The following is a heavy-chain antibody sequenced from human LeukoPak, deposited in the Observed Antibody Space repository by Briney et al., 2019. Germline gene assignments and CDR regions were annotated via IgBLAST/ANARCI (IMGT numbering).Heavy chain of an antibody. D-gene: IGHD5-18*01. J-gene: IGHJ4*02. CDR1: GGSFSGYH. CDR2: INHRGST. V-gene: IGHV4-34*01. Sequence: SETLSLTCAVYGGSFSGYHWSWIRQPPGKGLEWIGEINHRGSTNYNPSLKSRVNISVDTSKNQFSLKLSSVTAADMAVYYCASTSAMVYFDYWGQGTLVTVSS. CDR3: ASTSAMVYFDY.